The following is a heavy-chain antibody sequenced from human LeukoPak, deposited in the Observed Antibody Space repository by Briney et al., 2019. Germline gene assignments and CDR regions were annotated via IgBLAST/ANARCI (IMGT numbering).Heavy chain of an antibody. CDR2: INPDSGVT. D-gene: IGHD6-13*01. V-gene: IGHV1-2*02. Sequence: ASVKVSCKTSGYTFTGYYMHWMRQAPGQGLEWMGWINPDSGVTNYAQKFLGRVTMTRDTSISTAYMELSWLRSDDTAVYYCAPSAAEFYFDYWGQGTLVTVSS. J-gene: IGHJ4*02. CDR3: APSAAEFYFDY. CDR1: GYTFTGYY.